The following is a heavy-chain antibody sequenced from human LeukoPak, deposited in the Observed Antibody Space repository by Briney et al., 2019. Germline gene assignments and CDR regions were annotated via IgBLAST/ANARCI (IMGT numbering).Heavy chain of an antibody. Sequence: SQTLSLTCAISGNSVSSNSVTWNWIRQSPSRGLEWLGRTYYRSKWYNDYAVSVKSRITINPDTSKNQFSLQLNSVTPEDTAVYYCACDGSGWRGDFDYWGQGTLVTVSS. D-gene: IGHD6-19*01. CDR1: GNSVSSNSVT. J-gene: IGHJ4*02. CDR3: ACDGSGWRGDFDY. CDR2: TYYRSKWYN. V-gene: IGHV6-1*01.